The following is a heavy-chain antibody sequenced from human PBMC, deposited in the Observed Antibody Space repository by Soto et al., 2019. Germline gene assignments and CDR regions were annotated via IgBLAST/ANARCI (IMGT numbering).Heavy chain of an antibody. J-gene: IGHJ4*02. V-gene: IGHV1-46*01. D-gene: IGHD3-22*01. Sequence: ASVKVSCKASGYTFTSYYMHCVRQAPGQVLEWMGIINPSGGSTSYAQKFQGRVTMTRDTSTSTVYMELSSLRYEDTAVYYCARERYYYDSSGYYYAYWGQGTLVTVSS. CDR3: ARERYYYDSSGYYYAY. CDR2: INPSGGST. CDR1: GYTFTSYY.